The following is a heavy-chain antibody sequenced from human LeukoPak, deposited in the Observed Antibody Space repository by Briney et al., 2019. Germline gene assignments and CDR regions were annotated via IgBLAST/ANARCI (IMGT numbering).Heavy chain of an antibody. V-gene: IGHV3-11*04. CDR1: GFTFSDYY. Sequence: GGSLRLSCAASGFTFSDYYMSWIRQAPGKGLEWVSYISSSGSTIYYADSVKGRFTISRDNAKNSLYLQMNSLRAEDTAVYYCASGRYDFWSGSPGAFDIWGQGTMVTVSS. D-gene: IGHD3-3*01. CDR3: ASGRYDFWSGSPGAFDI. CDR2: ISSSGSTI. J-gene: IGHJ3*02.